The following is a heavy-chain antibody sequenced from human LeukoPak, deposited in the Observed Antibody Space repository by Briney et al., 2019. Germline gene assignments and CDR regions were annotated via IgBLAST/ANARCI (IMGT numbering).Heavy chain of an antibody. CDR2: IIPIFGTA. D-gene: IGHD2-2*01. CDR3: ARECSTSCYMDV. Sequence: SVRVSCKASGATFSSYAISWVRQAPGQGLEWMGGIIPIFGTANYAQKFQGRVTITADESTSTAYMELSSLRSEDTAVYYCARECSTSCYMDVWGKGTTVTVSS. CDR1: GATFSSYA. V-gene: IGHV1-69*13. J-gene: IGHJ6*03.